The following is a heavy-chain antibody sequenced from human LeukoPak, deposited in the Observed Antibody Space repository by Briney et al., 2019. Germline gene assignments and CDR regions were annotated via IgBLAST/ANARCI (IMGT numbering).Heavy chain of an antibody. Sequence: SETLSLTCAVYGGSFSGYYWSWIRQPPGKGLEWIGEINHSGSTNYNPSLKSRVTISVDTSKNQFSLKLSSVTAADTAVYYCARHVYDFWSGYSNLNWFDPWGQGTLVTVSS. D-gene: IGHD3-3*01. CDR1: GGSFSGYY. J-gene: IGHJ5*02. V-gene: IGHV4-34*01. CDR2: INHSGST. CDR3: ARHVYDFWSGYSNLNWFDP.